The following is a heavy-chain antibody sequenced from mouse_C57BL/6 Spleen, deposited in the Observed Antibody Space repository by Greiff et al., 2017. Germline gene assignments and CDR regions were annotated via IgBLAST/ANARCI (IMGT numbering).Heavy chain of an antibody. CDR3: ARHEGVYYGSSYHWYFDV. D-gene: IGHD1-1*01. V-gene: IGHV1-62-2*01. Sequence: VQVVESGAELVKPGASVKLSCKASGYTFTEYTIHWVKQRSGQGLEWIGWFYPGSGSIKYNEKFKDKATLTADKSSSTVYMELSRLTSEDSAVYFCARHEGVYYGSSYHWYFDVWGTGTTVTVSS. CDR2: FYPGSGSI. CDR1: GYTFTEYT. J-gene: IGHJ1*03.